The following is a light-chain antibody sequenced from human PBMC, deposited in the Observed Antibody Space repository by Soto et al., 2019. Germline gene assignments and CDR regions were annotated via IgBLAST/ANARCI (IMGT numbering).Light chain of an antibody. J-gene: IGKJ4*01. V-gene: IGKV1-5*01. Sequence: DIQMTQSPSTLSASVGDRVTITCRASRDISTWLAWYQQKPGKAPKGLIYEASNLESGVPSRFSGSGSGTEFTLTISSLQPDDFATYYCQEYSRDFGGGTRVEIK. CDR2: EAS. CDR1: RDISTW. CDR3: QEYSRD.